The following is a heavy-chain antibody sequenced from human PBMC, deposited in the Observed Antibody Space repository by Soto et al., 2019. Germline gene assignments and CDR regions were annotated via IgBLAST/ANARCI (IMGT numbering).Heavy chain of an antibody. V-gene: IGHV4-30-4*01. CDR2: IYYSWST. D-gene: IGHD6-6*01. CDR1: GGSISSGDYY. J-gene: IGHJ6*02. CDR3: ARDKQYSSSGWVGYYYYGMDV. Sequence: SETLSLTSPVSGGSISSGDYYWSWIRHPPGKGLEWIGYIYYSWSTYYNPSLKSRVTISVDTSKNQFSLKLSSVTAADTAVYYCARDKQYSSSGWVGYYYYGMDVWGQGTTVTVSS.